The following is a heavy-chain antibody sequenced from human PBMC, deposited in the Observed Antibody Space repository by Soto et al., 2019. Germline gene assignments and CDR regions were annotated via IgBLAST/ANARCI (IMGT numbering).Heavy chain of an antibody. CDR3: AKGGAVLLDPFDV. CDR2: VTSSASST. Sequence: GQLLESGGGMVQPGGSLRLSCAASGFTFSSFAMNWFRLPPGRGLEWVAAVTSSASSTHYSDSVKGRFTISRDNSKNTLYLQMNSLRADDTAVYYCAKGGAVLLDPFDVWGQGTMVTVSS. V-gene: IGHV3-23*01. J-gene: IGHJ3*01. CDR1: GFTFSSFA. D-gene: IGHD1-26*01.